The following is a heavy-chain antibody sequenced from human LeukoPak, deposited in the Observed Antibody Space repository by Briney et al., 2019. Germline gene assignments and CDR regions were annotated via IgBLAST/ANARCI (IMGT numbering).Heavy chain of an antibody. V-gene: IGHV1-8*03. CDR3: ARVSYGSGSYYGY. D-gene: IGHD3-10*01. CDR1: GYTFTSYG. Sequence: ASVKVSCKASGYTFTSYGISWVRQAPGQGLEWMGWMNPNSGNTGYAQKFQGRVTITRNTSISTAYMELSSLRSEDTAVYYWARVSYGSGSYYGYWGQGTLVTVSS. CDR2: MNPNSGNT. J-gene: IGHJ4*02.